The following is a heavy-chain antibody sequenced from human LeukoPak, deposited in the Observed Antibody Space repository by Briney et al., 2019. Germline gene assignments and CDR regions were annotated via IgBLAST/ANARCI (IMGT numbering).Heavy chain of an antibody. CDR1: GFSVRTSY. J-gene: IGHJ4*02. CDR2: IWYDGSNK. V-gene: IGHV3-33*08. Sequence: GGSLRLSCAVSGFSVRTSYMTWVRQAPGKGLEWVAVIWYDGSNKYYADSVKGRFTISRDNSKNTLYLQMNSLRAEDTAVYYCARDLLLWFGELRGELDYWGQGTLVTVSS. CDR3: ARDLLLWFGELRGELDY. D-gene: IGHD3-10*01.